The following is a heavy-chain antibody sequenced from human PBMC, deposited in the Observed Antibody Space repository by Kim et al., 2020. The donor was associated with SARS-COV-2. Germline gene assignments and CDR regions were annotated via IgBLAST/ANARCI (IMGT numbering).Heavy chain of an antibody. CDR2: IYYSGST. V-gene: IGHV4-59*12. Sequence: SETLSLTCTVSGGSINSFYWSWIRQPPGKGLEWIGYIYYSGSTNYNPSLKSRVTISVDTSKNQFSLKLTSVTAADTAVYYCARVGEEAAKDWGQGILVTVSS. CDR3: ARVGEEAAKD. CDR1: GGSINSFY. D-gene: IGHD2-15*01. J-gene: IGHJ4*02.